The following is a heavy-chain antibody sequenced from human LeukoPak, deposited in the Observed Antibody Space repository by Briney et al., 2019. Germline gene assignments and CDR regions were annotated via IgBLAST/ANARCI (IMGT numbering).Heavy chain of an antibody. Sequence: GGSLRLSCAASGFTVSSNYMSWVRQAPGKGLEWVSVIHSGGSTYYADSVKGRFTISRDNSKNTLYLQMNSLRAEDTAVYYCARDAAVAGIDYWGQGTLVTVSS. CDR3: ARDAAVAGIDY. CDR2: IHSGGST. D-gene: IGHD6-19*01. J-gene: IGHJ4*02. CDR1: GFTVSSNY. V-gene: IGHV3-53*01.